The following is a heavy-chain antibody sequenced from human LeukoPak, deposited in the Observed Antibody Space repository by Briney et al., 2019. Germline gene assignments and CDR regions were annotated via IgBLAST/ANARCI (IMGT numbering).Heavy chain of an antibody. CDR3: ARGPNHDLRNGYSYSYYYMEV. CDR2: MNPNTGNT. V-gene: IGHV1-8*01. J-gene: IGHJ6*03. Sequence: GASVKVSCKASGYTFTNYDINWVRQASGQGLEWMGWMNPNTGNTGYAQKFQGRLTMTRDTSISTAYMELSSLRSEDTAVYYCARGPNHDLRNGYSYSYYYMEVWGKGTTVTVSS. D-gene: IGHD3/OR15-3a*01. CDR1: GYTFTNYD.